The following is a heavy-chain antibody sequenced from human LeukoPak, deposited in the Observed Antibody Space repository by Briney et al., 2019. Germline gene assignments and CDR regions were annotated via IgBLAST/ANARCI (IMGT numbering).Heavy chain of an antibody. CDR3: ARETYYYDSSGRDAFDI. CDR1: GGSISSYY. J-gene: IGHJ3*02. V-gene: IGHV4-59*01. D-gene: IGHD3-22*01. Sequence: PSETLSLTCTVSGGSISSYYWSWIRQPPGKGLEWIGYIYYSGSTNYNPSLKSRVTISVDTSKNQFSLKLSSVTAADTAVYYCARETYYYDSSGRDAFDIWGQGTMVTVSS. CDR2: IYYSGST.